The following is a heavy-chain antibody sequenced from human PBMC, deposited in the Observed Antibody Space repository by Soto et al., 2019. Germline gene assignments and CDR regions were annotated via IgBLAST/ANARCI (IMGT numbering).Heavy chain of an antibody. CDR2: ISSSASHI. Sequence: EVQRVESGGGLDKPGGSLRLSCAASGFSFSSYSMNWVRQAPGKGLEWVSSISSSASHINYADSVKGRFTISRDNAKKSLYLQMNSLRAEDTAVYYCARGYTGYCSGGTCYWFDPWGQGTLVTVSS. D-gene: IGHD2-15*01. CDR1: GFSFSSYS. V-gene: IGHV3-21*01. CDR3: ARGYTGYCSGGTCYWFDP. J-gene: IGHJ5*02.